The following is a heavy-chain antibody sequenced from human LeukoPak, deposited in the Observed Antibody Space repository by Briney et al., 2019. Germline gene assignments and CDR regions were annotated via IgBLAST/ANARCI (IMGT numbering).Heavy chain of an antibody. J-gene: IGHJ4*02. CDR1: GFTFSSYW. Sequence: AGSLRLSCAASGFTFSSYWMNWARQAPGKGLEWVASINHNGNVNYYVDSVKGRFTISRDNTKNSLYLQMNSLRAEDTAVFYCARDQYDTWSRRGNFDSWGQGTLVIVSS. CDR3: ARDQYDTWSRRGNFDS. V-gene: IGHV3-7*03. CDR2: INHNGNVN. D-gene: IGHD3/OR15-3a*01.